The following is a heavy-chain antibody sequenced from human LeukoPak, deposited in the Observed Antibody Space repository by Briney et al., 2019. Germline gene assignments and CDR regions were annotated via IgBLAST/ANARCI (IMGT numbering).Heavy chain of an antibody. V-gene: IGHV1-2*02. CDR2: INPNSGGT. D-gene: IGHD5-24*01. Sequence: GASVKVSCKASGYTFTVYYMHWVRQAPGQGLEWMGWINPNSGGTNYAQKFQGRVTMTRDTSISTAYMELRSLKSDDTAAYYCARAGGDGYNYVDAFDIWGQGTMVTVSS. J-gene: IGHJ3*02. CDR1: GYTFTVYY. CDR3: ARAGGDGYNYVDAFDI.